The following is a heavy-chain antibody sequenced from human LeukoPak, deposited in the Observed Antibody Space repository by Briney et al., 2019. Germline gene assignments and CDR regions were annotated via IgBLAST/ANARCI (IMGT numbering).Heavy chain of an antibody. J-gene: IGHJ4*02. CDR3: ARDFGLGYSGYYFDY. CDR2: ISAYNGNT. Sequence: ASVKVSCKASGYTFTSYGISWVRQAPGQGLEWMGWISAYNGNTDYAQKLQGRVTMTTDTSTSTAYMELRSLRSDDTAVYYCARDFGLGYSGYYFDYWGQGTLVTVSS. D-gene: IGHD5-12*01. V-gene: IGHV1-18*01. CDR1: GYTFTSYG.